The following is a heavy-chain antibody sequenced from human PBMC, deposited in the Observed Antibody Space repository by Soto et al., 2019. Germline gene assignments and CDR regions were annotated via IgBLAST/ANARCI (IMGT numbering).Heavy chain of an antibody. J-gene: IGHJ2*01. V-gene: IGHV1-69*01. CDR3: ARVSSPGIDYGDNNPSWDFDL. CDR1: GGTFSSYA. Sequence: QVQLVQSGAEVKKPGSSVKVSCKASGGTFSSYAFSWVRQAPGQGLEWMGGIIPLFGTTNYAQKFQGRVTITADESTSTAYMELSSLRSEDTAVYSCARVSSPGIDYGDNNPSWDFDLWGRGTLVTVSS. CDR2: IIPLFGTT. D-gene: IGHD4-17*01.